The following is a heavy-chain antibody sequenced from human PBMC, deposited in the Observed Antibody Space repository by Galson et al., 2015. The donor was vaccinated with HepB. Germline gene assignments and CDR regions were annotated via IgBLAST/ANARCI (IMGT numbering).Heavy chain of an antibody. V-gene: IGHV1-18*01. CDR1: GYFFTHFG. Sequence: SVKVSCKASGYFFTHFGINWVRQAPGQGLEWMGWISADNGNTKYAQKFQGRVTMTTDTSTSTAYVEVRSLRSDDTAVYYCVRDAGRYCSGASCYPGYDYWGQGTLVTVSS. CDR3: VRDAGRYCSGASCYPGYDY. D-gene: IGHD2-15*01. CDR2: ISADNGNT. J-gene: IGHJ4*02.